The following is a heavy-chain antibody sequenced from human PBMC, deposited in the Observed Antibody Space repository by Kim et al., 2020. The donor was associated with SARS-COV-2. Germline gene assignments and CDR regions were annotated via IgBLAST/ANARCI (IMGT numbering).Heavy chain of an antibody. Sequence: GGSLRLSCAASGFTFSSYSMNWVRQAPGKGLEWVSSISSSSSYIYYADSVKGRFTISRDNAKNSLYLQMNSLRAEDTAVYYCARDSGHYGDPPYWGQGTLVTVSS. CDR2: ISSSSSYI. V-gene: IGHV3-21*01. CDR3: ARDSGHYGDPPY. CDR1: GFTFSSYS. D-gene: IGHD4-17*01. J-gene: IGHJ4*02.